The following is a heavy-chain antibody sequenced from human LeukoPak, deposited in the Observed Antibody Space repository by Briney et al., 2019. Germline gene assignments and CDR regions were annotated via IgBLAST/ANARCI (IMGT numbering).Heavy chain of an antibody. Sequence: PSETPSPTCTVSGGSLGSYYWSWIREPPGKGLEWIGYIFYVGSTNYNPSLKSRVTISVDTSKNQFSLKLNSVTAADTAVYYCARDYYDSRGEAFDIWGQGTMVTVSS. CDR2: IFYVGST. D-gene: IGHD3-22*01. J-gene: IGHJ3*02. CDR3: ARDYYDSRGEAFDI. V-gene: IGHV4-59*01. CDR1: GGSLGSYY.